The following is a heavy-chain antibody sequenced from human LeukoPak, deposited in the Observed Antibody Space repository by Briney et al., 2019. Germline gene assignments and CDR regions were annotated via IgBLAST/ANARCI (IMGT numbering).Heavy chain of an antibody. Sequence: SETLSLTCTVSGYSISSGYYWGWIRQPPGKGLEWIGSIYHSGSTFDNPSLKSRVTISVDKSKNQFSLKLSSVTAADTAVYYCARDGDYGEEDWGQGTLVTVSS. J-gene: IGHJ4*02. CDR1: GYSISSGYY. V-gene: IGHV4-38-2*02. D-gene: IGHD4-17*01. CDR2: IYHSGST. CDR3: ARDGDYGEED.